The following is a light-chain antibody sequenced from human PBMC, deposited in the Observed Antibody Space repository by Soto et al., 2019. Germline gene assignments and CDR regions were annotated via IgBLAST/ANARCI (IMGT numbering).Light chain of an antibody. CDR1: SSDIGTYNF. CDR2: VVT. Sequence: QSALTQPASVSGSPGQSITISCTGTSSDIGTYNFVSWYQQHPGKAPKLMLYVVTDRPSGVSNRFSGSKAGNTASLTISGLQAEDEADYYCSSYTTYNTLVFGGGTKVTVL. V-gene: IGLV2-14*01. CDR3: SSYTTYNTLV. J-gene: IGLJ2*01.